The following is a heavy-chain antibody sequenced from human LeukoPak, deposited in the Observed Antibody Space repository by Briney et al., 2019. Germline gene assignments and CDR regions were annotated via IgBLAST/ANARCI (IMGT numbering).Heavy chain of an antibody. V-gene: IGHV3-48*04. Sequence: PGGSLRLSCTASGFTLSTYTMNWVRQAPGKGLEWVSYISSTSTTKYYADSVKGRFTISRDNSKNSLDLQMYRLTAEDTAVYYCARDRSLVDGDYGVWFDAWGQGSLVTVSS. CDR3: ARDRSLVDGDYGVWFDA. D-gene: IGHD4-17*01. CDR1: GFTLSTYT. J-gene: IGHJ5*02. CDR2: ISSTSTTK.